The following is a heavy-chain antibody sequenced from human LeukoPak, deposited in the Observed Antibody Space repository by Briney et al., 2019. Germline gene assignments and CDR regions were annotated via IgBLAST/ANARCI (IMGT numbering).Heavy chain of an antibody. CDR3: ARAGYDSSGYYSY. CDR2: INPTGGST. D-gene: IGHD3-22*01. J-gene: IGHJ4*02. V-gene: IGHV1-46*01. Sequence: ASVKVSCKASGYIFTSYYMHWLRQAPGHGLEWVGLINPTGGSTTYAQNFQGRVTMTRDTSTTTVYMEASSLRSEDTAVYYCARAGYDSSGYYSYWGQGTLVTVSS. CDR1: GYIFTSYY.